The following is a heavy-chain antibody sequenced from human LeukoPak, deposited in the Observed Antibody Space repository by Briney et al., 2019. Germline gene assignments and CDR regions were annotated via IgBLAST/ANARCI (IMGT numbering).Heavy chain of an antibody. CDR3: AKEAYTTPFDY. CDR2: ISGYGGST. J-gene: IGHJ4*02. Sequence: GWSLRLSCAASGFTFSTYAMSWVRQAPGKGLEWVSLISGYGGSTYYADSVKGRFTISRDNSNNTLYLQMSSLRAEDTAIYYCAKEAYTTPFDYWGQGTLVTVSS. CDR1: GFTFSTYA. V-gene: IGHV3-23*01. D-gene: IGHD3-16*01.